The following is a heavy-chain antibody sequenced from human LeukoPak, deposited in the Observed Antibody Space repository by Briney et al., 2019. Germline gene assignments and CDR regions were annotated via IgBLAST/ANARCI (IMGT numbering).Heavy chain of an antibody. Sequence: SETLSLTCAVYGGSFSGYYWSWIRQPPGKGLEWIGEINHSGSTNYNPSLKSRVTISVDTSKNQFSLKLSSVTAADTAVYYCARDSGGDPYYDFWSGYLSWGQGTLVTLPS. D-gene: IGHD3-3*01. CDR3: ARDSGGDPYYDFWSGYLS. CDR2: INHSGST. CDR1: GGSFSGYY. J-gene: IGHJ5*02. V-gene: IGHV4-34*01.